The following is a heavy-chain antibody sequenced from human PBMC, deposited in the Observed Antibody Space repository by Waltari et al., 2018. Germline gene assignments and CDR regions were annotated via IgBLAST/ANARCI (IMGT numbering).Heavy chain of an antibody. D-gene: IGHD3-10*01. Sequence: EVQLVESGGGLVQPGGSLRLSCAASGFTFSRYWMSWVRQAPGKGLEWVANIKQDGSEKYYVDSVKGRFTISRDNAKNSLYLQMNSLRAEDTAVYYCARANAGDFDYWGQGTLVTVSS. J-gene: IGHJ4*02. V-gene: IGHV3-7*01. CDR1: GFTFSRYW. CDR3: ARANAGDFDY. CDR2: IKQDGSEK.